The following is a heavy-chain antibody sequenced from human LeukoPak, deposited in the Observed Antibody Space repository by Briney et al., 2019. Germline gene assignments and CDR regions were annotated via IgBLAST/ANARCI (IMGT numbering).Heavy chain of an antibody. Sequence: SETLSLTCTVSGGSISTDYWSWIRQPPGKGLEWIGYIYNSGSTNYNPSLKSRVTISVDTSKNQFSLKLSSVTAADTAVYYCARGRTTGYYYYYYMDVWGKGTTVTVSS. V-gene: IGHV4-59*12. J-gene: IGHJ6*03. CDR1: GGSISTDY. D-gene: IGHD2/OR15-2a*01. CDR3: ARGRTTGYYYYYYMDV. CDR2: IYNSGST.